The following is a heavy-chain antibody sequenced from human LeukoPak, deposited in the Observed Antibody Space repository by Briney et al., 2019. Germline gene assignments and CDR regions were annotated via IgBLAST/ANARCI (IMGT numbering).Heavy chain of an antibody. V-gene: IGHV3-7*01. J-gene: IGHJ4*02. Sequence: GGSLRLSCAASGFTFSSYWMSWVRQAPGKGLEWVANIKQDGSEKYYVDSVKGRFTISRDNAKNSLYLQMNSLRAEDTAVYYCARDKAYYYDSSGYSLGYWGQGTLVTVSS. CDR2: IKQDGSEK. CDR3: ARDKAYYYDSSGYSLGY. D-gene: IGHD3-22*01. CDR1: GFTFSSYW.